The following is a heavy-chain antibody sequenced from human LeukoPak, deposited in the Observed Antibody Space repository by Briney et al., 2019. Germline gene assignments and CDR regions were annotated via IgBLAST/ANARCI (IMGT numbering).Heavy chain of an antibody. CDR1: GGSFSGYY. Sequence: SETLSLTCAVYGGSFSGYYWSWIRQPPGKGLEWIGEINHSGSTNYNPSLKSRVIISVDTSKNQFSLKLSSVTAADTAVYYCARGRRYSYGSGYYFDYWGQGTLVTVSS. CDR2: INHSGST. D-gene: IGHD5-18*01. CDR3: ARGRRYSYGSGYYFDY. J-gene: IGHJ4*02. V-gene: IGHV4-34*01.